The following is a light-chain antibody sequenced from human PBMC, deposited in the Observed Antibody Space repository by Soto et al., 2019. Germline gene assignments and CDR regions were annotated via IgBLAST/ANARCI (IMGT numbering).Light chain of an antibody. J-gene: IGKJ2*01. CDR2: QTS. CDR3: QQSYEIPAT. CDR1: QNIRTS. Sequence: DIQLTQSPSSLPASIGDRVTMTCRASQNIRTSLSWYQQRPGKAPNLLIFQTSNLQSGVPSRFSGSGSGTDFTLTIASLQAEDFDSYFCQQSYEIPATFGQGTKVDIK. V-gene: IGKV1-39*01.